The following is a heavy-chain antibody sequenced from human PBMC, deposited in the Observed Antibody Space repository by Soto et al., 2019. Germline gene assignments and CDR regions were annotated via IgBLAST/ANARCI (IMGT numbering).Heavy chain of an antibody. Sequence: EVQLVESGGGLVQPGRSLRLSCAASGFTFDDYAMHWVRQAPGKGLEWVSGISWNGGSIGYADSVKGRFTISRDNAKNSLYLQLNSLRAEDTALYYCAKGYCGSTSSYVAYWGQGTLVTVSS. CDR3: AKGYCGSTSSYVAY. CDR1: GFTFDDYA. D-gene: IGHD2-2*01. J-gene: IGHJ4*02. CDR2: ISWNGGSI. V-gene: IGHV3-9*01.